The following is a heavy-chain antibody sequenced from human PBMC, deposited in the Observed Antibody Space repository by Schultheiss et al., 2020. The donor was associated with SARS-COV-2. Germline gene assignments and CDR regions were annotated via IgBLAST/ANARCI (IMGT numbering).Heavy chain of an antibody. CDR1: GFTFDDYA. J-gene: IGHJ4*02. CDR3: ATDQVSIGTSPTFDY. Sequence: GGSLRLSCAASGFTFDDYAMHWVRQAPGKGLEWVSGINSDGSASSYADSVQGRFTISRDNSKNTLYLQMNSLRPEDTAMYYCATDQVSIGTSPTFDYWGQGTLVTVSS. D-gene: IGHD1-26*01. CDR2: INSDGSAS. V-gene: IGHV3-74*01.